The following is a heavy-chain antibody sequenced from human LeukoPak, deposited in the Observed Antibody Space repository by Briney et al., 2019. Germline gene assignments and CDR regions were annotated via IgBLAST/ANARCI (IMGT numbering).Heavy chain of an antibody. D-gene: IGHD3-3*01. CDR1: GFTFSNNW. V-gene: IGHV3-7*03. CDR2: VKKDASEK. CDR3: ARGGPYYDFWSGYYHDAFDI. Sequence: PGGSLRLSCAASGFTFSNNWMTWVRQAPGKGLEWVASVKKDASEKYYVDSVKGRFTISRDNSKNTLYLQMNSLRAEDTAVYYCARGGPYYDFWSGYYHDAFDIWGQGTMVTVSS. J-gene: IGHJ3*02.